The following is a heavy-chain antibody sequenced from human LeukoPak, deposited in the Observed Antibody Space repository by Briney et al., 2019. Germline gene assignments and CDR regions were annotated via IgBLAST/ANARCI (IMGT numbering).Heavy chain of an antibody. V-gene: IGHV1-3*01. J-gene: IGHJ4*02. CDR1: GYTFTSYD. CDR3: ARGIQLWKFDY. Sequence: ASVKVSCKASGYTFTSYDINWVRQATGQGLEWMGWINAGNGNTKYSQKFQGRVTITRDTSASTAYMELSSLRSEDTAVYYCARGIQLWKFDYWGQGTLVTVSS. D-gene: IGHD5-18*01. CDR2: INAGNGNT.